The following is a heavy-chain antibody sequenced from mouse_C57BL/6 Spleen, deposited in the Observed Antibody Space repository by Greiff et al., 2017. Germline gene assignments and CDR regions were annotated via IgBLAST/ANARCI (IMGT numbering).Heavy chain of an antibody. J-gene: IGHJ4*01. Sequence: VKLVESGAELVRPGASVKLSCKASGYTFTDYYINWVKQRPGQGLEWIARIYPGSGNTYYNEKFKGKATLTAEKSSSTAYMQLSSLTSEDSAVYFCARWDAMDYWGQGTSVTGSS. V-gene: IGHV1-76*01. CDR1: GYTFTDYY. CDR2: IYPGSGNT. CDR3: ARWDAMDY.